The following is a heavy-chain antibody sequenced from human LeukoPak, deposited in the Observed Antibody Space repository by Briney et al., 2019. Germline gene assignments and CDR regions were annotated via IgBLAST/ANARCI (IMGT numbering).Heavy chain of an antibody. CDR2: ISGSGGST. V-gene: IGHV3-23*01. D-gene: IGHD3-10*01. Sequence: GGSLRLSRAASGFTFSSYAMSWVRQAPGKGLEWVSAISGSGGSTYYADSVKGRFTISRDNSKNTLYLQMNSLRAEDTAVYYCAKAGSGYYYYYMDVWGKGTTVTVSS. J-gene: IGHJ6*03. CDR1: GFTFSSYA. CDR3: AKAGSGYYYYYMDV.